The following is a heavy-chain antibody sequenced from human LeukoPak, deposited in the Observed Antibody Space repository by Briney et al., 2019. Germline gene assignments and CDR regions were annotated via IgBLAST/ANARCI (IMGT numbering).Heavy chain of an antibody. Sequence: SSETLSLTCIVSRGSISSYYWSWIRQPPGKGLEWMGYIYNGGSINYNPSLKSRVTISGDTSKNKFFLNLSSVTAADTAMYYCARGRYYYDSSGYPYNWFDPWGQGTLVTVSS. CDR1: RGSISSYY. CDR3: ARGRYYYDSSGYPYNWFDP. CDR2: IYNGGSI. V-gene: IGHV4-59*01. D-gene: IGHD3-22*01. J-gene: IGHJ5*02.